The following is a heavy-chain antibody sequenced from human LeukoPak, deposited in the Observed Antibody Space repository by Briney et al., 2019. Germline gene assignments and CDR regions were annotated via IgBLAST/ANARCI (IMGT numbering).Heavy chain of an antibody. CDR3: ARHERDYGGSSSDY. J-gene: IGHJ4*02. V-gene: IGHV4-39*01. CDR2: IYYSGST. CDR1: GGSISSSSYY. Sequence: SDTLSLTCTVSGGSISSSSYYWGWLRPPPGKGLEWIGSIYYSGSTYYHPSLQSRATISVDTSKNQFSVKLSSVTAADTAVYYCARHERDYGGSSSDYWGQGTLVTVPS. D-gene: IGHD4-23*01.